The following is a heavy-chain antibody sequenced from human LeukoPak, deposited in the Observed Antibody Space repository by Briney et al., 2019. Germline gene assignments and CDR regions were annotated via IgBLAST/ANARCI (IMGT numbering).Heavy chain of an antibody. CDR3: GRGIAAVGNYFDY. CDR1: GGSISIYY. V-gene: IGHV4-59*01. Sequence: KPSETLSLTCTVSGGSISIYYWSWIRQPPGKGLECIGYIYNSGSPNYNTSLKSRVTISVDTSKNQFSLKLSSVTAADTAVYYCGRGIAAVGNYFDYWGQGTLVTVSS. CDR2: IYNSGSP. D-gene: IGHD6-13*01. J-gene: IGHJ4*02.